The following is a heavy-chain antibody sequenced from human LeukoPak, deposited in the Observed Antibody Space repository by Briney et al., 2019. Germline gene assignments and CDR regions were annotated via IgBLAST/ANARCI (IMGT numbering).Heavy chain of an antibody. V-gene: IGHV5-51*01. CDR1: EYSFTSYW. Sequence: GESLKISCKGSEYSFTSYWIGWVRQMPGKGLEWMGIIYPGDSDTRYSPSFQGQVTISADKSISTAYLQWSSLKASDTAMYYCARHRPYSSGWRHFDYWGQGTLVTVSS. D-gene: IGHD6-19*01. J-gene: IGHJ4*02. CDR3: ARHRPYSSGWRHFDY. CDR2: IYPGDSDT.